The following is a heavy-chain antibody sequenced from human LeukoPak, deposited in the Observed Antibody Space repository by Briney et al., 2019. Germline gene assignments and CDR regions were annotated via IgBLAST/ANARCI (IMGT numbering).Heavy chain of an antibody. CDR3: TKEGGPMAVTAERYSFDQ. D-gene: IGHD2-21*02. Sequence: GRSLRLSCAASGFTFSNYGMHWVRQAPGKGLEWVAVVSNDGRVQYYADSVKGRFTISRDNSKNTLSLQMNSLRAEDTAVYYCTKEGGPMAVTAERYSFDQWGQGTLVTVSS. V-gene: IGHV3-30*18. CDR2: VSNDGRVQ. J-gene: IGHJ4*02. CDR1: GFTFSNYG.